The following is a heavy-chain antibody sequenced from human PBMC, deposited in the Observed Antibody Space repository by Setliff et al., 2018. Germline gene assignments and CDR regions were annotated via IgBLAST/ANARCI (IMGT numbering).Heavy chain of an antibody. CDR3: AREQWLDPPGYYYMDV. D-gene: IGHD6-19*01. Sequence: ETLSLTCAVYGGSFSGYYWSWIRQPPGKRLEWIGEIIHSGSTNYNPSLKSRVTISMDTSKNQFSVKVSSVTAADMAVYYCAREQWLDPPGYYYMDVWAKGTTVTV. CDR1: GGSFSGYY. V-gene: IGHV4-34*12. J-gene: IGHJ6*03. CDR2: IIHSGST.